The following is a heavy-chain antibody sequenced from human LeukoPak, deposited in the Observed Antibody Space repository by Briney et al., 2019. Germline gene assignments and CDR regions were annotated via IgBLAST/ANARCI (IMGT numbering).Heavy chain of an antibody. CDR2: INTNTGNP. Sequence: ASVKVSCTASGYTFTSYAMNWVRQAPGQGLEWMGWINTNTGNPTYAQGFTGRFVFSLDTSVSTAYLQISSLKAEDTAVYYCARDRASGYDYYYYGMDVWGQGTTVTVSS. CDR3: ARDRASGYDYYYYGMDV. V-gene: IGHV7-4-1*02. CDR1: GYTFTSYA. J-gene: IGHJ6*02. D-gene: IGHD5-12*01.